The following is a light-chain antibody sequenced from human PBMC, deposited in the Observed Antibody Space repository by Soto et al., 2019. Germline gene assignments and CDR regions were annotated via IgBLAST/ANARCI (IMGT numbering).Light chain of an antibody. CDR2: EGS. J-gene: IGLJ3*02. CDR3: CSYADPFKV. Sequence: QSALTQPASVSGSPGQSITISCTGTSSDVGSYNLVSWYQQHPGKAPKLMIYEGSKRPSGVSNRFSGSKSGNTASLTISGLQAEDEADYYCCSYADPFKVFGGGTKLTVL. CDR1: SSDVGSYNL. V-gene: IGLV2-23*01.